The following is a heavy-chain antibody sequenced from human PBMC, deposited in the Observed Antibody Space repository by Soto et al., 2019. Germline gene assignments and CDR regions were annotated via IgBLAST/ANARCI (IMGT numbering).Heavy chain of an antibody. V-gene: IGHV1-3*01. CDR3: ARKDYPVDY. CDR1: GYTFTSYA. Sequence: ASVKVSCKASGYTFTSYAMHWVRQAPGQRLEWMGWINAGNGNTKYSQKLQGRVTMTTDTSTSTAYMELRSLRSDDTAVYYCARKDYPVDYWGQGTLVTVSS. J-gene: IGHJ4*02. CDR2: INAGNGNT. D-gene: IGHD3-16*01.